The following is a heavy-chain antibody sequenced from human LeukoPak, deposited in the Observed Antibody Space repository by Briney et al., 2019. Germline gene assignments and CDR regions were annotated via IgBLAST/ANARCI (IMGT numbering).Heavy chain of an antibody. J-gene: IGHJ4*02. V-gene: IGHV1-24*01. CDR3: ATRGEGVGIIPPYY. Sequence: AASVKVSCKVSGYTLTELSMHWVRQAPGKGLEWMGGFDPEDGETIYAQKFQGRVTMTEDTSTDTAYMELSSLRSEDTAVYYCATRGEGVGIIPPYYWGQGTLVTVSS. CDR1: GYTLTELS. CDR2: FDPEDGET. D-gene: IGHD3-16*01.